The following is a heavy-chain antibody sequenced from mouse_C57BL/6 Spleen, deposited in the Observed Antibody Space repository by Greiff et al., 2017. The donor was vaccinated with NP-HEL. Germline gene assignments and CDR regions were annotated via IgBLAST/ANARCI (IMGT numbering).Heavy chain of an antibody. D-gene: IGHD1-1*01. CDR2: ISSGSSTI. V-gene: IGHV5-17*01. CDR1: GFTFSDYG. J-gene: IGHJ1*03. CDR3: AREGSYYYGSSYRYFDV. Sequence: EVQRVESGGGLVKPGGSLKLSCAASGFTFSDYGMHWVRQAPEKGLEWVAYISSGSSTIYYADTVKGRFTISRDNAKNTLFLQMTSLRSEDTAMYYCAREGSYYYGSSYRYFDVWGTGTTVTVSS.